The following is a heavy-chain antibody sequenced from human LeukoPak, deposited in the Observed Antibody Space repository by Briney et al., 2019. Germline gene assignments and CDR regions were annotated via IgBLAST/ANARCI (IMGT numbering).Heavy chain of an antibody. CDR1: GFTFDDYT. D-gene: IGHD3-16*01. Sequence: SLSLSCEASGFTFDDYTMHWVRPAPGKGLEWVSGISWNSGYIDYADSVKGRFTVSRDYAKNSLYLQMNSLRAEDTAVYYCAKGGDHWGQGTLVTVSS. CDR2: ISWNSGYI. J-gene: IGHJ4*02. CDR3: AKGGDH. V-gene: IGHV3-9*01.